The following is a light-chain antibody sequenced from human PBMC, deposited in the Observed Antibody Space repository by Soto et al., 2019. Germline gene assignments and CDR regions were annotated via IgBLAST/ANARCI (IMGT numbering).Light chain of an antibody. CDR2: GAS. Sequence: EVVMTQSPATLWLSPGERGTLSWMASQSVSSNLALYQQKPGQAPRLLIYGASTRATVIPARFSGSGSGTEFTLSISSLQSEDFAVYYCQQYNNWPLTFGGGTKVDNK. CDR3: QQYNNWPLT. V-gene: IGKV3-15*01. CDR1: QSVSSN. J-gene: IGKJ4*01.